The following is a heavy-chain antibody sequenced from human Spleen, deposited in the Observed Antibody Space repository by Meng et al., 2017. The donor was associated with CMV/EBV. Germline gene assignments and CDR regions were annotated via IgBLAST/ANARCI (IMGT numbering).Heavy chain of an antibody. CDR2: INQNSGAT. J-gene: IGHJ3*02. CDR3: ARDGTVVVPAAITIRHDAFDI. Sequence: ASVKVSCKASGYTFSGYYIHWVRQAPGQGLEWMGWINQNSGATNYAQRFQGRVTMTWDTSTSTAHMELSRLNSDDTAVYYCARDGTVVVPAAITIRHDAFDIWGQGTMVTVSS. CDR1: GYTFSGYY. V-gene: IGHV1-2*02. D-gene: IGHD2-2*01.